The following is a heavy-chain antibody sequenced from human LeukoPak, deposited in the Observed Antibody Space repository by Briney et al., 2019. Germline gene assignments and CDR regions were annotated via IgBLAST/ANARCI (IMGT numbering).Heavy chain of an antibody. CDR2: VYSSGST. V-gene: IGHV4-59*08. Sequence: SETLSLTCAVYGGSFSGYYWSWIRQPPGKGLEWIGYVYSSGSTNYNPSLKSRVTISVDSSKSQFSLRLSSVTAADAAVYYCARHGDYYCRTTSCFDYWGQGGLVTVSS. J-gene: IGHJ4*02. D-gene: IGHD2-2*01. CDR3: ARHGDYYCRTTSCFDY. CDR1: GGSFSGYY.